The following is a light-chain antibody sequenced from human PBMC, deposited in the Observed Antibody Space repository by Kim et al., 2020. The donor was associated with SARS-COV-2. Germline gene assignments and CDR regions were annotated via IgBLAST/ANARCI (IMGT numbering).Light chain of an antibody. J-gene: IGKJ2*01. V-gene: IGKV1-8*01. Sequence: STGDRVTITCRASQGISSYLAWYQQKPGKAPKLLIYAASTLQSGVPSRFSGSGSGTDFTLTISCLQSEDFATYYCQQYYSYPGEYTFGQGTKLEI. CDR2: AAS. CDR1: QGISSY. CDR3: QQYYSYPGEYT.